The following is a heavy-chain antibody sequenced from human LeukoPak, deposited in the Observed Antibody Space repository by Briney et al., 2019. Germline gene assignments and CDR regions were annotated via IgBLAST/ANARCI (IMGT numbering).Heavy chain of an antibody. CDR3: ARAGRYGDYYYYYMDV. D-gene: IGHD4/OR15-4a*01. CDR2: IYYSGST. J-gene: IGHJ6*03. CDR1: GGSISSYY. Sequence: SETLSLTCTVSGGSISSYYWSWIRQPPGKGLEWIGYIYYSGSTNYNPSLKSRVTISVDTSKNQFSLKLSSVTAADTAVYYCARAGRYGDYYYYYMDVWGKGTTVTVSS. V-gene: IGHV4-59*01.